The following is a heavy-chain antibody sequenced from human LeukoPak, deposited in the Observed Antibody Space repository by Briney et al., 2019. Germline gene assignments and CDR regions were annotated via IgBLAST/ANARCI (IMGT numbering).Heavy chain of an antibody. CDR3: ARGETYYDIFAFDP. J-gene: IGHJ5*02. CDR1: GYTFTGYY. Sequence: EASVKVSCKASGYTFTGYYMHWVRQAPGQGLEWMGRINPNSGGTNYAQKFQGRVTMTRDTSISTAYMELSRLRSDDTAVYYCARGETYYDIFAFDPWGQGTLVTVSS. CDR2: INPNSGGT. D-gene: IGHD3-9*01. V-gene: IGHV1-2*06.